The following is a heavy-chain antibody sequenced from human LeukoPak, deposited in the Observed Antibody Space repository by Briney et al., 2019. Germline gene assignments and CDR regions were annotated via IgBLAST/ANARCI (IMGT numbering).Heavy chain of an antibody. CDR1: GYTFTSYY. Sequence: GASVKVSCKASGYTFTSYYMHWVRQAPGQGLEWMGRINPNSGGTNYAQKFQGRVTMTRDTTIKTAYMELSRLRSDGTAVYYCARVRLWFGEWYYFDCSSQGTLVTVSS. V-gene: IGHV1-2*06. D-gene: IGHD3-10*01. J-gene: IGHJ4*02. CDR3: ARVRLWFGEWYYFDC. CDR2: INPNSGGT.